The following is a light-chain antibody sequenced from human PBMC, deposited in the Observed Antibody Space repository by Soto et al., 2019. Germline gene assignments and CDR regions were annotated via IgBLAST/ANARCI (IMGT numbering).Light chain of an antibody. Sequence: QSVLTQPPSVSGAPGQRVTVSCSGGGTNIGAAYDVQWYQQLPGRAPKLLIYASTTRPSGVPDRFSGSRSGNTAYLTISGLQVEDEAEYFCFSFTTTSTHVFGTGTKVTVL. CDR3: FSFTTTSTHV. V-gene: IGLV1-40*01. J-gene: IGLJ1*01. CDR1: GTNIGAAYD. CDR2: AST.